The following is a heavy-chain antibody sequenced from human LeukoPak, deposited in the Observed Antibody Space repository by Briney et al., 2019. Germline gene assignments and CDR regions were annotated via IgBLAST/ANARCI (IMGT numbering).Heavy chain of an antibody. Sequence: GGSLRLSCAASGFTFSSYSMNWVRQAPGQGLERVSSISSSSSYIYYADSVKGRSTISRDNAKNSLYLQMNSLRAEDTAVYYCASLGSGSYSYWGQGTLVTVSS. J-gene: IGHJ4*02. CDR3: ASLGSGSYSY. D-gene: IGHD1-26*01. CDR2: ISSSSSYI. CDR1: GFTFSSYS. V-gene: IGHV3-21*01.